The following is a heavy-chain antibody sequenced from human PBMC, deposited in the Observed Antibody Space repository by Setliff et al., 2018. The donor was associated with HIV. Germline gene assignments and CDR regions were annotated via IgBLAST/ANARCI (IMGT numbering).Heavy chain of an antibody. V-gene: IGHV3-7*01. CDR1: GFTFSSYW. D-gene: IGHD3-22*01. Sequence: GSLRLSCAASGFTFSSYWMSWVRQAPGKGLEWVANIKQDGSEKYYVDSVKGRFTISRDNAKNSLYLQMNSLRAEDTAVYYCARRKYYYDSTAYFHYKYYGMDVWGQGTTVTVSS. CDR3: ARRKYYYDSTAYFHYKYYGMDV. CDR2: IKQDGSEK. J-gene: IGHJ6*02.